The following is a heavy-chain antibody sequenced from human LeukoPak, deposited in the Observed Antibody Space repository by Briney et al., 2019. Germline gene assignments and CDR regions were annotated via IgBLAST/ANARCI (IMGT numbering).Heavy chain of an antibody. D-gene: IGHD6-19*01. CDR1: GFTFSSYW. CDR2: IKQDGSEK. CDR3: ARIQGRWLANFDY. J-gene: IGHJ4*02. V-gene: IGHV3-7*01. Sequence: GGSLRLSCAASGFTFSSYWMSWVRQAPGKGLEWVANIKQDGSEKYYVDSVKGRSTISRDNAKNSLYLQMNSLRAEDTAVYYCARIQGRWLANFDYWGQGTLVTVSS.